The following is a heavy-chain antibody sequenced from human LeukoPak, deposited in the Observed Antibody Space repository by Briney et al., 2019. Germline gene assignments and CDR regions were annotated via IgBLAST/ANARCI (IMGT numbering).Heavy chain of an antibody. Sequence: ASVTVSCKASGYTFTSYGISWVRQAPGQGLEWMGLINAYNGNTNYAQKIQGRVTMATDTSTSTAYMELRSLRSDDTAVYYCARAGITGTILMYYYYYYMDVWRKGTTVTVSS. J-gene: IGHJ6*03. CDR3: ARAGITGTILMYYYYYYMDV. CDR2: INAYNGNT. D-gene: IGHD1-7*01. V-gene: IGHV1-18*01. CDR1: GYTFTSYG.